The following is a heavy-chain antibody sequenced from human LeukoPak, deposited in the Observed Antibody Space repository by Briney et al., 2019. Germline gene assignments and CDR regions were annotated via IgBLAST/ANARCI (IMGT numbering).Heavy chain of an antibody. CDR2: ISAYNGNT. CDR3: ARDLPYSSSWESIDY. J-gene: IGHJ4*02. V-gene: IGHV1-18*01. Sequence: ASVNVSCKASGYTFTSYGISWVRQAPGQGLEWMGWISAYNGNTNYAQKLQGRVTMTTVTSTTTAYMELRSLRSDDTAVYYCARDLPYSSSWESIDYWGQGTLVTVSS. D-gene: IGHD6-13*01. CDR1: GYTFTSYG.